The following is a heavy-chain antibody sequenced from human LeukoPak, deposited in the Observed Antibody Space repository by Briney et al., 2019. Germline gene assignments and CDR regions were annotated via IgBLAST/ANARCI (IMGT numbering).Heavy chain of an antibody. Sequence: PGASPQISCKGSGSSFTSYWIGWVRQLPGKGLEGMGIIYPGDSDTRYSPFFQGQVTISADNSISTAYLQWSSLKASDTAMYYCARHPPTMIVVVTPDAFDIWGQGTMVTVSS. CDR3: ARHPPTMIVVVTPDAFDI. D-gene: IGHD3-22*01. J-gene: IGHJ3*02. CDR2: IYPGDSDT. V-gene: IGHV5-51*01. CDR1: GSSFTSYW.